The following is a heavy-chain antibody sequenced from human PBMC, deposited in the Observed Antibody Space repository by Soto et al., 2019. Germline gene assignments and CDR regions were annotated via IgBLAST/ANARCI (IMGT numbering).Heavy chain of an antibody. V-gene: IGHV3-30*18. Sequence: GGSLRLYCAASGFTFSSYGMHWVRQAPGKGLEWVAVISYDGSNKYYADSVKGRFTISRDNSKNTLYLQMNSLRAEDTAVYYCAKEQNYYYGMDVWGQGTTVTVSS. CDR2: ISYDGSNK. CDR3: AKEQNYYYGMDV. J-gene: IGHJ6*02. CDR1: GFTFSSYG.